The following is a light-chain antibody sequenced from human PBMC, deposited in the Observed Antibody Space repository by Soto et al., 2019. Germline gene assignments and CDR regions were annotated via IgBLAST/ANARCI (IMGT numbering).Light chain of an antibody. CDR3: QQYNSYWT. J-gene: IGKJ1*01. CDR1: QSISSW. CDR2: KAS. Sequence: DIQMTQSPSTLSASVGDRVTITCRASQSISSWLAWYQQKPGKAPKLLIYKASSLESGVPSRFSGSGSGTEFTLTISNLHPENFATYYCQQYNSYWTFGQGTKVEIK. V-gene: IGKV1-5*03.